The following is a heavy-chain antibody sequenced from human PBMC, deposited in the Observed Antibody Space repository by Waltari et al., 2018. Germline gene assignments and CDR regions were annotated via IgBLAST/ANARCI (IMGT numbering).Heavy chain of an antibody. CDR2: IYSGIT. J-gene: IGHJ4*02. CDR3: VTNPARSSRPLHFDF. CDR1: GDSFSSRSHY. D-gene: IGHD6-6*01. V-gene: IGHV4-39*07. Sequence: QVQLQESGPGLVKPSETLSVTCNVSGDSFSSRSHYWGWVRQPPGKGLEWIASIYSGITYYNRSRKSRVTISVGASKSQVSLLMRSVTAADTAVYYCVTNPARSSRPLHFDFWGQGTLVTVSS.